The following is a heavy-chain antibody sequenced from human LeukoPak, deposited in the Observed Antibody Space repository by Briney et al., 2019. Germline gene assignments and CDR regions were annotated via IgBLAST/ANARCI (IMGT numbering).Heavy chain of an antibody. D-gene: IGHD5-18*01. Sequence: SETLSLTCTVSGGSISSGGYYWSWTRQHPGKGLEWIGYIYYSGSTYYNPSLKSRVTISVDTSKNQFSLKLSSVTAADTAVYYCARRQGGYSPFDYWGQGTLVTVSS. J-gene: IGHJ4*02. CDR1: GGSISSGGYY. V-gene: IGHV4-31*03. CDR3: ARRQGGYSPFDY. CDR2: IYYSGST.